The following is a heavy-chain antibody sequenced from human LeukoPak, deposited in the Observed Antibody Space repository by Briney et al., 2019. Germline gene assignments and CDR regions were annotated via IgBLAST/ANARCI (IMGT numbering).Heavy chain of an antibody. Sequence: SETLSLTCTVSGGSIRSYYWSWIRHPPGKGLEGIGYMHHSGSTKHNPYLKSRVTISVDTSKSQFSLKLSSVTAADTAVYYCARAYYDSSGYYGGEYYFDYWGQGTLVTVSS. CDR2: MHHSGST. D-gene: IGHD3-22*01. CDR1: GGSIRSYY. J-gene: IGHJ4*02. CDR3: ARAYYDSSGYYGGEYYFDY. V-gene: IGHV4-59*12.